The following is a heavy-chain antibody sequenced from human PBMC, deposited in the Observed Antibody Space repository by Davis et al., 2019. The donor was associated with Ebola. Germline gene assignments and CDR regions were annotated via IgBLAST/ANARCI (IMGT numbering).Heavy chain of an antibody. V-gene: IGHV3-74*03. Sequence: HTGGSLRLSCAASGFTFSSHWMYWVRHAPGKGLVWVSRSNSDGSSSTYAYSVKGRFTVSRDNAKNTLYLQMNSLRVEDTAVYYCARDGPAARGFDTWGQGTRVTVSS. J-gene: IGHJ5*02. CDR1: GFTFSSHW. CDR2: SNSDGSSS. D-gene: IGHD6-6*01. CDR3: ARDGPAARGFDT.